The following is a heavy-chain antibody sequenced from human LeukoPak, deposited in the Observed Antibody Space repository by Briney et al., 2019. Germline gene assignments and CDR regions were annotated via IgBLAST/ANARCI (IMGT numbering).Heavy chain of an antibody. CDR2: INPSGGST. CDR3: ARGVAGVYFYYYMDV. V-gene: IGHV1-46*01. Sequence: ASVKVSCKASGYTFTSYYMHWARQAPGQGLEWMGIINPSGGSTSYAQKFQGRVTMTRDMSTSTVYMELSSLRSDDAAVYYCARGVAGVYFYYYMDVWGKGTTVTVSS. D-gene: IGHD1-14*01. CDR1: GYTFTSYY. J-gene: IGHJ6*03.